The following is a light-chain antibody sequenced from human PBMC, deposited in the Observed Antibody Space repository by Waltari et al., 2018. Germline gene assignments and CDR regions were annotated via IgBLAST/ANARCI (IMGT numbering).Light chain of an antibody. J-gene: IGLJ3*02. CDR2: DNS. Sequence: QSVLTQPPSVSGAPGQTVTISCTGSSSNIGAVSAVHWYQHLPGTAPKVLIYDNSNRPAGVPDRFSGSTSGASAALAITGLQAGDEADYYCQSYDNNLNAWVFGGGTKLTVL. V-gene: IGLV1-40*01. CDR1: SSNIGAVSA. CDR3: QSYDNNLNAWV.